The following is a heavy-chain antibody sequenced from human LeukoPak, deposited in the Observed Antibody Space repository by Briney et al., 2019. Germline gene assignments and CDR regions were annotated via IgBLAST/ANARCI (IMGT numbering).Heavy chain of an antibody. J-gene: IGHJ4*02. CDR2: FDPEDGET. D-gene: IGHD3-22*01. CDR3: ATDRGKDDSSGYFYM. CDR1: GYTLTELS. Sequence: ASVKVSYKVSGYTLTELSMHWVRQAPGKGLEWMGGFDPEDGETIYAQKFQGRVTMTEDTSTDTAYMELSSLRSEDTAVYYCATDRGKDDSSGYFYMWGQGTLVTVSS. V-gene: IGHV1-24*01.